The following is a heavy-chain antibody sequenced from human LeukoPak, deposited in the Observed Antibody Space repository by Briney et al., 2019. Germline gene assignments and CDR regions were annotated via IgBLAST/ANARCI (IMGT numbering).Heavy chain of an antibody. CDR1: GGSIRGYF. J-gene: IGHJ4*02. V-gene: IGHV4-4*07. CDR2: IYTTGAT. Sequence: PSETLSLTCTVSGGSIRGYFWGWVRQPAGKGLEWIGRIYTTGATFYNPSLKTRLTMSIDTSKNQFSLRLTSVVAADTAVYYCARQGYTASYYFLDYWSQGTLVTVSS. D-gene: IGHD1-26*01. CDR3: ARQGYTASYYFLDY.